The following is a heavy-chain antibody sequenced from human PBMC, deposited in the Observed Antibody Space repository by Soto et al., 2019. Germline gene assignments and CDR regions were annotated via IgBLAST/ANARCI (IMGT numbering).Heavy chain of an antibody. D-gene: IGHD6-13*01. J-gene: IGHJ6*02. CDR1: GFTFSSYA. CDR2: ISYDGSNK. Sequence: GGSLRLSCAASGFTFSSYAMHWVRQAPGKGLEWVAVISYDGSNKYYADSVKGRFTISRDNSKNTLYLQMNSLRAEDTAVYYCARDRRIAAAGTSMGFYYYYGMDVWGQGTTVTVSS. CDR3: ARDRRIAAAGTSMGFYYYYGMDV. V-gene: IGHV3-30-3*01.